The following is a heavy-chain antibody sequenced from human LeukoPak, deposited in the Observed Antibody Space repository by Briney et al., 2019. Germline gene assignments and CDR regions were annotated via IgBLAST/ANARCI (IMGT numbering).Heavy chain of an antibody. V-gene: IGHV3-48*04. J-gene: IGHJ4*02. D-gene: IGHD3-16*01. CDR1: GFTFSSYS. Sequence: PGGSLRLSCAASGFTFSSYSMSWVRQAPGKGLEWVSYISSSSSTIYYADSVKGRFTISRDNAKNSLYLQMNSLRAEDTAVYYCARAPLAYDYVWGSYPYYFDYWGQGTLVTVSS. CDR2: ISSSSSTI. CDR3: ARAPLAYDYVWGSYPYYFDY.